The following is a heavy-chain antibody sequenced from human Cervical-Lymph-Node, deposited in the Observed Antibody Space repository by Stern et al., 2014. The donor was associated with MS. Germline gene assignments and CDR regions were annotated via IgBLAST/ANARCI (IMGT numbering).Heavy chain of an antibody. CDR1: GYTFSTYG. Sequence: VQLVQSGAEVKKPGASVKVSCKASGYTFSTYGISWVRQVPGKGLSWMGWISVYNSNTKYAQKFQDRVTMTTDTSTSTAYMDLRSLRSDDTAVYYCARDYGGNSDVWGQGTLVTVSS. V-gene: IGHV1-18*04. CDR2: ISVYNSNT. D-gene: IGHD4-23*01. CDR3: ARDYGGNSDV. J-gene: IGHJ4*02.